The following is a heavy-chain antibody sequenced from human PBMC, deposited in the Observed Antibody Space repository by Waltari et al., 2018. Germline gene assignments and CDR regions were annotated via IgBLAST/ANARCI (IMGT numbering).Heavy chain of an antibody. CDR2: IIPIFGTA. J-gene: IGHJ4*02. CDR1: GGTFSSYA. D-gene: IGHD2-15*01. V-gene: IGHV1-69*05. Sequence: QVQLVPSGAEVKKPGSSVKVSCKASGGTFSSYAISWVRQAPGQGLKWMGGIIPIFGTANYAQKFQGRVTITTDESTSTAYMELSSLRSEDTAVYYCARGRPVRDCSGGSCYFFDYWGQGTLVTVSS. CDR3: ARGRPVRDCSGGSCYFFDY.